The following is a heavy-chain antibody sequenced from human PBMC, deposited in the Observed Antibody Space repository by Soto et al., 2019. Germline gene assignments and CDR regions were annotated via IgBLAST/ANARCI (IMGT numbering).Heavy chain of an antibody. CDR2: TNAGNGNT. Sequence: QVQLVQSGAEVKKPGASVKVSCKASGYTFTSYAMHWVRQAPGQRLEWMGWTNAGNGNTKYSQKFQGRVNITRVTSARTAYMELSSPRSEDSAVYYCARDYERFSYGMDVWGQGTTVTVSS. J-gene: IGHJ6*02. CDR3: ARDYERFSYGMDV. D-gene: IGHD3-3*01. V-gene: IGHV1-3*01. CDR1: GYTFTSYA.